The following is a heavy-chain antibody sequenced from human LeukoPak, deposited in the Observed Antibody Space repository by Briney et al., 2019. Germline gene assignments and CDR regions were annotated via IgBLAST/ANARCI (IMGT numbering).Heavy chain of an antibody. D-gene: IGHD5-12*01. J-gene: IGHJ4*02. CDR3: ARSGYDTPMGY. Sequence: SVKVACKASGGTFSSYAIRWVRQAPGQGLEWMGGIIPIFGTANYAQKFQGRVTITADESTSTAYMELSSLRSEDTAVYYCARSGYDTPMGYWGQGTLVTVSS. V-gene: IGHV1-69*13. CDR1: GGTFSSYA. CDR2: IIPIFGTA.